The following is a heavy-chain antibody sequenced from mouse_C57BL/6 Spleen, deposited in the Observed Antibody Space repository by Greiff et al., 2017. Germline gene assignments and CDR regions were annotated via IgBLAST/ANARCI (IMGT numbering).Heavy chain of an antibody. Sequence: QVQLKQPGAELVMPGASVKLSCKASGYTFTSYWMHWVKQRPGQGLEWIGEIDPSDSYTNYNQKFKGKSTLTVDKSSSTAYMQLSSLTSEDSAVYYCARWDLEGYWGQGTTLTVSS. CDR3: ARWDLEGY. V-gene: IGHV1-69*01. CDR1: GYTFTSYW. D-gene: IGHD4-1*01. J-gene: IGHJ2*01. CDR2: IDPSDSYT.